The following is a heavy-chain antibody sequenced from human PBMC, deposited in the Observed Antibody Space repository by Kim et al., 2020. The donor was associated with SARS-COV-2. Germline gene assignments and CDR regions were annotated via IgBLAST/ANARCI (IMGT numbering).Heavy chain of an antibody. CDR2: ISYSGGT. CDR3: ARRGGAVGAARYFDY. D-gene: IGHD1-26*01. J-gene: IGHJ4*02. Sequence: SETLSLTCTVSGGSISSSSNYWGWIRQPPGKGLDWIGSISYSGGTYSSPSLKSLVTMSVDTSKNHFSLTVSSVTAADTAVYYCARRGGAVGAARYFDYWGQGILVTVSS. V-gene: IGHV4-39*02. CDR1: GGSISSSSNY.